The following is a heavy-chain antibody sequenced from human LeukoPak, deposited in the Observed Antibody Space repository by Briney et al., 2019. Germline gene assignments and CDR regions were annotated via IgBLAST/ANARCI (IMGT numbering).Heavy chain of an antibody. D-gene: IGHD2-15*01. J-gene: IGHJ6*03. V-gene: IGHV1-46*01. Sequence: GASVKVSCKASGYTFTGYYMHWVRQAPGQGLEWMGIINPSGGSTSYAQKFQGRVTITRNTSISTAYMELSSLRSEDTAVYYCARGRATLYYYYMDVWGKGTTVTVSS. CDR3: ARGRATLYYYYMDV. CDR2: INPSGGST. CDR1: GYTFTGYY.